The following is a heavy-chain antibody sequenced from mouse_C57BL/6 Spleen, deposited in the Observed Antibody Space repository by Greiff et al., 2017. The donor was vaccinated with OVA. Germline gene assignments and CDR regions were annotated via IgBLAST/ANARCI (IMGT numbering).Heavy chain of an antibody. CDR3: ARFQSNYVL. V-gene: IGHV1-26*01. J-gene: IGHJ2*01. CDR1: GYTFTDYY. D-gene: IGHD2-5*01. Sequence: VQLQQSGPELVKPGASVKISCKASGYTFTDYYMNWVKQSHGKSLEWIGGINTNNGGTSYNQKFKGKATLTVDKSSSTAYLELRSLTSEDSAVYDYARFQSNYVLWGKGTTLTVS. CDR2: INTNNGGT.